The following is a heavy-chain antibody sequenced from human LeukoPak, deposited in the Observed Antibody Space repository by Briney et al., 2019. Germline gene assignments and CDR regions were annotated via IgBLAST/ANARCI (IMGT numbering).Heavy chain of an antibody. CDR1: GGSISSYY. CDR3: ARGDGAYYYDSSGYYPSLYFDY. Sequence: PSETLSLTCTVSGGSISSYYWSWIRQPPGKGLEWIGYIYYSGSTNYNPSLKSRATISVDTSKNQFSLKLSSVTAADTAVYYCARGDGAYYYDSSGYYPSLYFDYRGQGTLVTVSS. J-gene: IGHJ4*02. D-gene: IGHD3-22*01. V-gene: IGHV4-59*01. CDR2: IYYSGST.